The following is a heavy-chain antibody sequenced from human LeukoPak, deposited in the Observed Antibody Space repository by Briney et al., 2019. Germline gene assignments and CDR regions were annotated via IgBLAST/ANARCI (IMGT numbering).Heavy chain of an antibody. CDR2: IIPIFGTA. V-gene: IGHV1-69*13. Sequence: ASVKVSCKASGYTFTSYGINWVRQAPGQGLEWMGGIIPIFGTANYAQKFQGRVTITADESTSTAYMELSSLRSEDTAVYYCARGASYYYYYMDVWGKGTTVTVSS. D-gene: IGHD4/OR15-4a*01. J-gene: IGHJ6*03. CDR1: GYTFTSYG. CDR3: ARGASYYYYYMDV.